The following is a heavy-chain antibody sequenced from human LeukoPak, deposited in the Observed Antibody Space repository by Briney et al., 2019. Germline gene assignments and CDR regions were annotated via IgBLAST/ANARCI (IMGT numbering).Heavy chain of an antibody. CDR2: ILYDGSNK. J-gene: IGHJ6*02. V-gene: IGHV3-30*18. CDR3: AKDLMDV. Sequence: GGSLRLSCAASGFTFSSYGMHWVRQAPGKGLEWVAVILYDGSNKYYADSVKGRFTISRDNSKNTLYLQMNSLRAEDTAVYYCAKDLMDVWGQGTTVTVSS. CDR1: GFTFSSYG.